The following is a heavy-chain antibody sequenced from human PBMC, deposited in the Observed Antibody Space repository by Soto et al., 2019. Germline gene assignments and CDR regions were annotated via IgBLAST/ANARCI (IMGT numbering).Heavy chain of an antibody. CDR1: GGSISSYY. J-gene: IGHJ4*02. CDR3: ARRVGGNYFDY. V-gene: IGHV4-59*08. CDR2: IYYSGST. Sequence: QVQLQESGPGLVKPSETLSLTCTVSGGSISSYYWSWIRQPPGKGLEWIGYIYYSGSTNYNPSLKSRVTTSVDSSKNPVSLKLSSVTAADTAVYYCARRVGGNYFDYWGQGTLVTVSS. D-gene: IGHD2-15*01.